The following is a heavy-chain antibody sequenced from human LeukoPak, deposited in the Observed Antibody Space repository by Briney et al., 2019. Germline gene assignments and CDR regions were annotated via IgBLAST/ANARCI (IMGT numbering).Heavy chain of an antibody. Sequence: GGSLRLSCAASKFTFSDYYMSWIRQAPGKGLEWVSCISSSGSTIYYADSVKGRFTISRDNAKNSLYLQMNSLRAEDTAVYFCATEKQTGSYIEYWGQGTWSPSPQ. CDR2: ISSSGSTI. J-gene: IGHJ4*02. CDR1: KFTFSDYY. CDR3: ATEKQTGSYIEY. D-gene: IGHD7-27*01. V-gene: IGHV3-11*01.